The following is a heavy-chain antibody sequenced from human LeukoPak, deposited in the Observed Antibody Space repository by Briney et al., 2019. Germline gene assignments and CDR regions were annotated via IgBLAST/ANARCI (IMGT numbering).Heavy chain of an antibody. V-gene: IGHV1-46*01. J-gene: IGHJ5*02. D-gene: IGHD1-26*01. Sequence: ASVTVSCKASGYTFTGYYLHWVRQAPGQGLEWMGFINPSGGSTSYAQKFQGRVTMTRDTSTSTVYMGLSSLRSEDTAVYYCANSGGGSYEDWFDPWGQGTLVTVSS. CDR2: INPSGGST. CDR3: ANSGGGSYEDWFDP. CDR1: GYTFTGYY.